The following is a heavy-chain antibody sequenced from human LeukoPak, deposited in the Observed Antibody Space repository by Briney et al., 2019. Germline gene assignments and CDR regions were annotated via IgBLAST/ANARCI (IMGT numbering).Heavy chain of an antibody. V-gene: IGHV3-23*01. CDR2: ISGSGINT. J-gene: IGHJ4*02. Sequence: PGGSLRLSCAASGFTFSSFAMGWVRQAPGKGLEWVSVISGSGINTYYADSVKGRFTISRDNSKGTLYLQMNSLRAEDTAVYYCAKRYTSGWYQYYFDCWGQGTLVTVSS. CDR3: AKRYTSGWYQYYFDC. CDR1: GFTFSSFA. D-gene: IGHD6-13*01.